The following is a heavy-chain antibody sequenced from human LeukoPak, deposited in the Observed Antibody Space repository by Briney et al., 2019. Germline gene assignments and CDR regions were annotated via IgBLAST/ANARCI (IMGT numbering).Heavy chain of an antibody. V-gene: IGHV3-21*01. CDR1: GFTFSSYS. J-gene: IGHJ6*04. CDR2: ISTSSSYI. Sequence: GGSLRLSCAASGFTFSSYSMNWVRQAPGKGLEWVSSISTSSSYIYYADSVKGRFTISRDNAKNSLHLQMNSLRAEDTAVYYCAELGITMIGGVWGKGTTVTISS. D-gene: IGHD3-10*02. CDR3: AELGITMIGGV.